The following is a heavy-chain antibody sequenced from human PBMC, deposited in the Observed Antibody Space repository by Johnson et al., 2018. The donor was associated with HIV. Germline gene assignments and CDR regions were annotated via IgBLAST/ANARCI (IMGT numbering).Heavy chain of an antibody. CDR1: SNY. J-gene: IGHJ3*02. Sequence: VQLVESGGGLVQPGGSLRLSCVGSSNYKSWVRQAPGKGLEWVSAISGSGGSTYYADSVKGRFTISRDNSNKTQYLQMNSLRPEDTAVYFCAKDAGSGSSWEFAFDIWGQGTKVTVSS. CDR3: AKDAGSGSSWEFAFDI. CDR2: ISGSGGST. D-gene: IGHD3-10*01. V-gene: IGHV3-23*04.